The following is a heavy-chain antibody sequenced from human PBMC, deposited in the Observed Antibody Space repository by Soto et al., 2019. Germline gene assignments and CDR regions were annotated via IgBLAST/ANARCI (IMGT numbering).Heavy chain of an antibody. CDR1: GDSITSGGSY. J-gene: IGHJ5*01. CDR2: IYYSGGT. V-gene: IGHV4-31*03. D-gene: IGHD4-17*01. CDR3: ARAYGDDEFWGWFDS. Sequence: QVQLQESGPRLVKPSQTLSLSCSVSGDSITSGGSYWSWIRQHPGKGLEWIGYIYYSGGTYYNPSLKSRVTISADTSKNHFSLKLTSVTAADTAVYYCARAYGDDEFWGWFDSWGQGTLVTVSS.